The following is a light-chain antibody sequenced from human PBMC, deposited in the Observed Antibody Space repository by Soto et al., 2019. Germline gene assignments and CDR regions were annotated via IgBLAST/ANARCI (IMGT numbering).Light chain of an antibody. CDR2: DAS. V-gene: IGKV3-11*01. CDR1: QSVSSC. CDR3: QQHYSAPYT. Sequence: EIVLTQSPATLSLSPGERATLSCRASQSVSSCLAWYQQKPGQAPRLLIYDASNRATGIPARFSGSGSGTDFTLTISSLEPEDFAVYYCQQHYSAPYTFGQGTKLEIK. J-gene: IGKJ2*01.